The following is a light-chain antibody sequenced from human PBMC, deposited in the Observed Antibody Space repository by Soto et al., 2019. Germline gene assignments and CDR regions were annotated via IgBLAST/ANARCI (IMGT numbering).Light chain of an antibody. V-gene: IGKV3-20*01. Sequence: EIVLTQSPGTLSLSPGERATLSCRASQSVSSSHLAWYQQKPGQAPRLLIYGTSNRATGIPDRFSGSGSGTDFALTISRLEPEDFAVYFCQQYGGSPFTFGGGTKVEI. CDR3: QQYGGSPFT. CDR1: QSVSSSH. CDR2: GTS. J-gene: IGKJ4*01.